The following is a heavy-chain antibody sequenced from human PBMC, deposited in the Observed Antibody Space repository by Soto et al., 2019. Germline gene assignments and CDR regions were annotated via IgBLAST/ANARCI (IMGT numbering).Heavy chain of an antibody. CDR2: IYYSGST. CDR1: GGSISSGDYY. D-gene: IGHD5-18*01. V-gene: IGHV4-30-4*01. CDR3: ASNSYEYTFYYY. Sequence: SETLSLTCTVSGGSISSGDYYRSWIRQPPGKGLEWIGYIYYSGSTYYNPSLKSRVTISVDTSKNQFSLKLSSVTAADTAVYYCASNSYEYTFYYYWGQGTLVIVSA. J-gene: IGHJ4*02.